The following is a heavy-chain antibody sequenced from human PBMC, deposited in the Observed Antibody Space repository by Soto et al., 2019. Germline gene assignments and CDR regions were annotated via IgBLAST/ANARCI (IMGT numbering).Heavy chain of an antibody. D-gene: IGHD3-9*01. V-gene: IGHV1-3*01. CDR2: INAGNGNT. J-gene: IGHJ4*02. Sequence: EASVKVSCKASGYTFTSYAMHWVRQAPGQRLEWMGWINAGNGNTKYSQKFQGRVTITRDTSASTAYMELSSLRSEDTAVYYCARDETYYDILTGSPGRLKDYWGQGTLVTAPQ. CDR1: GYTFTSYA. CDR3: ARDETYYDILTGSPGRLKDY.